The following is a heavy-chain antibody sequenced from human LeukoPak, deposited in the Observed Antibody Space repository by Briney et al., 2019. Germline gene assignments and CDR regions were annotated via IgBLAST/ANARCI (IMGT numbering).Heavy chain of an antibody. V-gene: IGHV3-30*03. J-gene: IGHJ4*02. CDR1: GFTFSSYG. CDR2: ISYDGSNK. D-gene: IGHD1-26*01. Sequence: PGGSLRLSCAASGFTFSSYGMHWVRQAPGKGLEWVAVISYDGSNKYYADSVKGRFTISRDNSKNTLYLQMNSLRAEDTAVYYCARDHEGGVDYWGQGTLVTVSS. CDR3: ARDHEGGVDY.